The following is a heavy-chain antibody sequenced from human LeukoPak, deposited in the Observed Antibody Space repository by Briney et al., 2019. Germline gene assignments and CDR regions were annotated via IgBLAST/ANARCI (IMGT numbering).Heavy chain of an antibody. Sequence: SVKVSCKASGGTFSSYAISWVRQAPGQGLEWMGGIIPIFGTANYAQKFQGRVTITADESTSTAYMELSSLRSEDTAVYYCARVMSSSSRWFDPWGQGTLATVSS. CDR3: ARVMSSSSRWFDP. D-gene: IGHD6-6*01. J-gene: IGHJ5*02. V-gene: IGHV1-69*13. CDR1: GGTFSSYA. CDR2: IIPIFGTA.